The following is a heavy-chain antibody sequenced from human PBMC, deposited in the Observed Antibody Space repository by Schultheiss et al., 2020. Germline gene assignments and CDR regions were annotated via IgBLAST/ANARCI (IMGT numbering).Heavy chain of an antibody. J-gene: IGHJ6*01. CDR3: ARGSLRYFDWLLGGMDV. CDR1: GGSISSGSYY. V-gene: IGHV4-61*02. Sequence: SETLSLTCTVSGGSISSGSYYWSLIRQPAGKGLEWIGRIYTSGSTNYNPSLKSRVTISVDTSKNQFSLKLSTVTAADTAVYYCARGSLRYFDWLLGGMDVWGEGTTVRVST. CDR2: IYTSGST. D-gene: IGHD3-9*01.